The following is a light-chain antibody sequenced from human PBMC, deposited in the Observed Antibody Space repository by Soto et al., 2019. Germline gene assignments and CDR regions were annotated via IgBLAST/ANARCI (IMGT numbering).Light chain of an antibody. CDR3: QQYNSWPLIT. Sequence: EIVMTHSPGTLSVSPGERATLSCRASQTVSRHLAWYQQKHGQAPRLLIFGASTRATGIPDRFSGSGSGTDFTLTISFLQSEDFAVYYCQQYNSWPLITFGPGTRLEIK. V-gene: IGKV3-15*01. CDR2: GAS. CDR1: QTVSRH. J-gene: IGKJ5*01.